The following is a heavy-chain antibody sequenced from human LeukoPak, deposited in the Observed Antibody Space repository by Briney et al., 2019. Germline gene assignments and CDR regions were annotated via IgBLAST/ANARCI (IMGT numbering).Heavy chain of an antibody. D-gene: IGHD2-21*02. CDR1: GGTFSSYA. V-gene: IGHV1-69*13. CDR2: IIPIFGTA. CDR3: ARSCGGDCYSPYCYYGMDV. J-gene: IGHJ6*02. Sequence: SVKVSCKASGGTFSSYAISWVRQAPGQGLEWMGGIIPIFGTANYAQKFQGRVTITADESTSTAYMELSSLRSEDTAVYYCARSCGGDCYSPYCYYGMDVWGQGTTVTVSS.